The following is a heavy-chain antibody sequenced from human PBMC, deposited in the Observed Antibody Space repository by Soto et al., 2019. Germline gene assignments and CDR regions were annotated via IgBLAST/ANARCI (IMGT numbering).Heavy chain of an antibody. CDR3: ARGIGGSSWGDGYYYMDV. V-gene: IGHV4-59*08. J-gene: IGHJ6*03. D-gene: IGHD6-13*01. CDR2: IYYSGST. CDR1: GGSISSYY. Sequence: SETLSLTCTVSGGSISSYYWSWIRQPPGKGLEWIGYIYYSGSTNYNPSLKSRVTISVDTSKNQFSLKLSSVTAADTAVYYCARGIGGSSWGDGYYYMDVWGKGTTVTVSS.